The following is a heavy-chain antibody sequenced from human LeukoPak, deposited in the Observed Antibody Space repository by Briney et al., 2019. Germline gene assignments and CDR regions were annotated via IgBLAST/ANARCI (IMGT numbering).Heavy chain of an antibody. CDR2: IYYSGST. CDR1: GGSISSGGYY. CDR3: ARGSAHNAFDI. J-gene: IGHJ3*02. D-gene: IGHD6-25*01. V-gene: IGHV4-31*03. Sequence: SQTLSLTCTVSGGSISSGGYYWSWIRQRPGKGLEWIGYIYYSGSTYYNPSLKSRVTISVDTSKNQFSLKLSSVTVADTAVYYCARGSAHNAFDIWGQGTMVTVSS.